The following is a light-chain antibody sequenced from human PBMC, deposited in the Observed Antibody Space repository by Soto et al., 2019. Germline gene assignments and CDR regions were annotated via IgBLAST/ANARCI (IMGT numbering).Light chain of an antibody. Sequence: QSALTQPASVSGSPGQSITISCTGTSSDVGGYNYVSWYQQHPPKAPKLMIYDVSNRPSGVSDRFSGSKSGNTASLTISGLQAEDEADYYCSSYTTSSTYVFGTGTKLTVL. CDR3: SSYTTSSTYV. V-gene: IGLV2-14*01. J-gene: IGLJ1*01. CDR2: DVS. CDR1: SSDVGGYNY.